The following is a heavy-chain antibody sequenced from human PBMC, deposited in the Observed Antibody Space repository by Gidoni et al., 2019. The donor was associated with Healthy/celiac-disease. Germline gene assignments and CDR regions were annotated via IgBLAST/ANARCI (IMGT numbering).Heavy chain of an antibody. CDR1: VGSFSGYY. V-gene: IGHV4-34*01. Sequence: QVQLQQWGAGLLKPSETLSLTCAVYVGSFSGYYWSWIRQPPGKGLEWIGEINHSGSTNYNPSIKSRVTISVDTSKNQFSLKLSSVTAADTAVYYCARGLPFRDGYNHGPRSRYSNGDYWGQGTLVTVSS. D-gene: IGHD5-12*01. J-gene: IGHJ4*02. CDR3: ARGLPFRDGYNHGPRSRYSNGDY. CDR2: INHSGST.